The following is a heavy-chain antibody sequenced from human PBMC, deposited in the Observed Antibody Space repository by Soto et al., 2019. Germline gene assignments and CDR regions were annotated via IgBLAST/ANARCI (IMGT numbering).Heavy chain of an antibody. V-gene: IGHV3-21*01. CDR1: GFTFSSYS. D-gene: IGHD3-10*01. CDR3: ARACTLKTMVRGVLAFDI. CDR2: ISSSSSYI. J-gene: IGHJ3*02. Sequence: EVQLVESGGGLVKPGGSLRLSCAASGFTFSSYSMNWVRQAPGKGLVWVSSISSSSSYIYYADSVKGRFTIARDNAKNSLFLQMNSLGAEDTAVYYCARACTLKTMVRGVLAFDIWGQGTMVTVSS.